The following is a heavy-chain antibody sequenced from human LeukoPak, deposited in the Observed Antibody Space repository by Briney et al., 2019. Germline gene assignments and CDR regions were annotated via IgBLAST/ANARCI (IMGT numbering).Heavy chain of an antibody. CDR3: ARDGVDSGYGPSNDC. D-gene: IGHD5-12*01. CDR1: GFTFSSYT. Sequence: PGGSLRLSCAASGFTFSSYTMNWVRQAPGKGLEWVSSISSRSSYIYYADSVKGRFTISRDNAKNSLYLQMNSLRAEDTAVYYCARDGVDSGYGPSNDCWGQGTLVTVSS. J-gene: IGHJ4*02. V-gene: IGHV3-21*01. CDR2: ISSRSSYI.